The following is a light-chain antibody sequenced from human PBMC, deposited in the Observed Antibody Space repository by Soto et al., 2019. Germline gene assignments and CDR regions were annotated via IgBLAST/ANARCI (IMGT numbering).Light chain of an antibody. CDR2: DAS. V-gene: IGKV3-11*01. J-gene: IGKJ5*01. CDR3: QQYAGPPTT. Sequence: EIVLTQSPATLSLSPGERATLSCRASQSVSSYLAWYQQKPGQAPRLLIYDASNRATGIPDRFSGSGSGTDFTLTISRLEPEDFAVYFCQQYAGPPTTFGQGTRLEIK. CDR1: QSVSSY.